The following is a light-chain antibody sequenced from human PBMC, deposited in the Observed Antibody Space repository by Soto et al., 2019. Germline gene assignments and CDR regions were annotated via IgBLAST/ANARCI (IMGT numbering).Light chain of an antibody. CDR3: VEALKTVT. V-gene: IGKV2-28*01. J-gene: IGKJ4*01. Sequence: DIVMTQSPLSLPVTPGEPASISCRSSQSLLHSNGYNCLDWYLQKPGQSPQLLIYLGSNRASGVPDRFSRSGSGTDFALKISGVGAEDVGVYYCVEALKTVTFGGGTKVEIK. CDR1: QSLLHSNGYNC. CDR2: LGS.